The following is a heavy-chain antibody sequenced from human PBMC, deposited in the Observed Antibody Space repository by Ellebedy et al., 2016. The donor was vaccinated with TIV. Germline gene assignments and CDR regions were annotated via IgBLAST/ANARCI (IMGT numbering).Heavy chain of an antibody. V-gene: IGHV1-46*01. CDR3: ATGGALVATSFDY. Sequence: AASVKVSCKTSGYTFTSYYMHWVRQAPGQGLGWMGIINPSGGSTSYAQKFQGRVTMTGDTSTSTAYMELRSLRPDDTAVYYRATGGALVATSFDYWGQGTLVTASS. CDR2: INPSGGST. J-gene: IGHJ4*02. D-gene: IGHD5-12*01. CDR1: GYTFTSYY.